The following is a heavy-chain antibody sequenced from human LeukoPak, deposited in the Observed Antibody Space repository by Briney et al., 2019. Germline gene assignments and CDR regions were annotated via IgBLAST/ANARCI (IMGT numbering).Heavy chain of an antibody. CDR1: GDSISSYY. CDR2: IYYSGST. Sequence: SETLSLTCTVSGDSISSYYWSWIRQPPGKGLEWIGYIYYSGSTYYNPSLKSRITISVDTSKNQFSLKLSSVTAADTAVYYCARDLYYGSGSYYIWGQGTLVTVSS. D-gene: IGHD3-10*01. J-gene: IGHJ4*02. CDR3: ARDLYYGSGSYYI. V-gene: IGHV4-59*12.